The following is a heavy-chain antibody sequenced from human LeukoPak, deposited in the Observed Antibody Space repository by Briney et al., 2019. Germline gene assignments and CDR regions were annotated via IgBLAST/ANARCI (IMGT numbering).Heavy chain of an antibody. CDR3: AKDRVPLAARPLHFDY. CDR1: GFTFSSYA. CDR2: ISGSGGST. V-gene: IGHV3-23*01. Sequence: GCPRLSCAASGFTFSSYAMSWVRQAPGKGLEWVSAISGSGGSTYYADSVKGRFTISRDNSKNTLYLQMNSLRAEDTAVYYCAKDRVPLAARPLHFDYWGQGTLVTVSS. J-gene: IGHJ4*02. D-gene: IGHD6-6*01.